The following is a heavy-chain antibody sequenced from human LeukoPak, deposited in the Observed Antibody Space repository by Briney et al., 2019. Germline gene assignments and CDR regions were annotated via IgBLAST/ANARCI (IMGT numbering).Heavy chain of an antibody. Sequence: GRSLRLSCAASGFTFSNYAMHWVRQAPGRGLEWVALIRFDGSSKYYADPVKGRFIISRDNSKNTLSLQMNNLRAEDTAVYYCARDYAALDYWGQGTLVTVSS. CDR2: IRFDGSSK. D-gene: IGHD4-17*01. V-gene: IGHV3-33*01. CDR3: ARDYAALDY. CDR1: GFTFSNYA. J-gene: IGHJ4*02.